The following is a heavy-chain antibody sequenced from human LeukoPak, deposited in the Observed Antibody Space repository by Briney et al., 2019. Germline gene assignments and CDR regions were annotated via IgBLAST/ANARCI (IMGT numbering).Heavy chain of an antibody. CDR3: AKENRGYSGYDSIDY. D-gene: IGHD5-12*01. CDR2: ISGSGGST. V-gene: IGHV3-23*01. CDR1: GFTFSSYA. J-gene: IGHJ4*02. Sequence: TGGSLRLSCAASGFTFSSYAMSWVRQAPGKGLEWVSAISGSGGSTYYADSVKGRFTISRDNSKNTLYLQMNSLRAEDTAVYYRAKENRGYSGYDSIDYWGRGTLVTVSS.